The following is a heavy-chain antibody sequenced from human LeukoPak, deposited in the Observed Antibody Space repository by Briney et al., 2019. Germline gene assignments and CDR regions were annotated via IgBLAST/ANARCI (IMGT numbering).Heavy chain of an antibody. D-gene: IGHD3-22*01. CDR2: IYHSGST. CDR1: GFSLSSGYY. J-gene: IGHJ4*02. Sequence: PSETLSLTCAVSGFSLSSGYYWGWTRQPPGKGLEWIGSIYHSGSTYYNPSLKSRVTISVDTSKNQFSLKLSSVTAADTAVFYCARAGGDSYDSSGYYYPFGYWGQGTLVTVSS. V-gene: IGHV4-38-2*01. CDR3: ARAGGDSYDSSGYYYPFGY.